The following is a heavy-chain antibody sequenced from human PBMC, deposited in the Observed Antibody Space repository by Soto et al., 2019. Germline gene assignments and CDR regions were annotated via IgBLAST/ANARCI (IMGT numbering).Heavy chain of an antibody. V-gene: IGHV4-30-2*01. CDR2: IYRSGST. Sequence: SETLSLTCAVSGGSLSSGGYSWSWIRQPPGKGLEWIGYIYRSGSTYYNPSLKSRVTISVDRSKNQFSLKLSSVTAADTAVYYCAREGGYSSGIFDYWGQGTLVTVSS. D-gene: IGHD6-19*01. J-gene: IGHJ4*02. CDR1: GGSLSSGGYS. CDR3: AREGGYSSGIFDY.